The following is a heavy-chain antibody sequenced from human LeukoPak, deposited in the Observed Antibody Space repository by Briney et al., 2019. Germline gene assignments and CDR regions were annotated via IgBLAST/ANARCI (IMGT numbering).Heavy chain of an antibody. CDR3: ARAHAYGSGGYPDY. Sequence: SETLSLTCTVSGGSISSSSFHWGWIRQPPGKGLEWIGSIYYSGSTYYNPSLKSRVTISVDTSKNQFSLKLSSATAADTAVYYCARAHAYGSGGYPDYWGQGTLVTVSS. D-gene: IGHD3-10*01. CDR2: IYYSGST. J-gene: IGHJ4*02. CDR1: GGSISSSSFH. V-gene: IGHV4-39*07.